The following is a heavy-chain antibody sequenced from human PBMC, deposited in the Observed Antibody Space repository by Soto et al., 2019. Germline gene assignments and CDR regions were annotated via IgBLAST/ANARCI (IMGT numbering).Heavy chain of an antibody. CDR1: GYTFTSYG. J-gene: IGHJ3*02. Sequence: GASVKVSCKASGYTFTSYGISWVRQAPGQGLEWKGRISAYNGNTNYAQKLQGRVTMTTDTSTSTAYMELRSLRSDDTAVYYCARDSRITIFGVALVDAFDIWGQGTMVTVSS. D-gene: IGHD3-3*01. CDR3: ARDSRITIFGVALVDAFDI. CDR2: ISAYNGNT. V-gene: IGHV1-18*01.